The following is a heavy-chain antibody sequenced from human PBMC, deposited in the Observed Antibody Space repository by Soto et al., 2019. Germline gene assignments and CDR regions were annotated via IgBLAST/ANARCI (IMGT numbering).Heavy chain of an antibody. J-gene: IGHJ4*02. Sequence: PGGSLRLSCAASGFTFSSYSMNWVRQAPGKGLEWVSSISSSSSYIYYADSVKGRFTISRDNAKNSLYLQMSSLRAEDTAVYYCARDTEDQTLGYFDWPXLDYWGQGTLVTVSS. CDR1: GFTFSSYS. D-gene: IGHD3-9*01. CDR2: ISSSSSYI. V-gene: IGHV3-21*01. CDR3: ARDTEDQTLGYFDWPXLDY.